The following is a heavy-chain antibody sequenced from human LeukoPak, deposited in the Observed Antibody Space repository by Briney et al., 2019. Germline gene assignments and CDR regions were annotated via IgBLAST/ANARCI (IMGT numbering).Heavy chain of an antibody. V-gene: IGHV3-23*01. D-gene: IGHD1-1*01. CDR1: GFTFSSYS. CDR2: ISGGGGNT. J-gene: IGHJ4*02. Sequence: PGGSLRLSCAASGFTFSSYSMTWVRQAPGKGLEWVSTISGGGGNTFCEDSVKGRFTISRDNSQNPLSLQMNSLSAEDTAVYYCAKLWSAHVVPPYAAHWGQGTLVTVSS. CDR3: AKLWSAHVVPPYAAH.